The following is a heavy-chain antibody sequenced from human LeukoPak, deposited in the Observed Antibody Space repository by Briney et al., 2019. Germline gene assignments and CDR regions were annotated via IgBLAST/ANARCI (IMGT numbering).Heavy chain of an antibody. Sequence: SETLSLTCTVSGGSISSYYWSWIRQPPGKGLEWIGYIYYSGSTNYNPSLKSRVTISVDTSKNQFSLQLSSVTAADTAVYYCARVYGSGNDYWGQGTLVTVSS. D-gene: IGHD3-10*01. CDR1: GGSISSYY. CDR3: ARVYGSGNDY. V-gene: IGHV4-59*01. J-gene: IGHJ4*02. CDR2: IYYSGST.